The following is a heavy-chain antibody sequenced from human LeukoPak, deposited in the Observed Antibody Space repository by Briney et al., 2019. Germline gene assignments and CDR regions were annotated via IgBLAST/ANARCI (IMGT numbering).Heavy chain of an antibody. Sequence: GGSLRLSCAASGFTVSSNYMSWVRQAPGKGLEWVSVIYSDGSTYDADSVKGRFTISRDNSKNTLYLQVNSLRAEDTAVYYCARGTHYYNSSGYWDDGGDAFDIWGQGTMVTVSS. CDR1: GFTVSSNY. CDR3: ARGTHYYNSSGYWDDGGDAFDI. D-gene: IGHD3-22*01. J-gene: IGHJ3*02. CDR2: IYSDGST. V-gene: IGHV3-66*01.